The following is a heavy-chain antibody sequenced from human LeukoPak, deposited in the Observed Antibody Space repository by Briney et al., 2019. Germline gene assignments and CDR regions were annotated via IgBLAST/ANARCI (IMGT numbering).Heavy chain of an antibody. CDR2: INAGNGNT. J-gene: IGHJ4*02. V-gene: IGHV1-3*01. CDR3: AAGDYDSSGLPD. D-gene: IGHD3-22*01. CDR1: GYTFTSYA. Sequence: ASVKVSCKASGYTFTSYAMHWVRQAPGQRLEWMGWINAGNGNTKYSQKFQGRVTITRDTSASTAYMELSSLRAEDTAVYYCAAGDYDSSGLPDWGQGTLVTVSS.